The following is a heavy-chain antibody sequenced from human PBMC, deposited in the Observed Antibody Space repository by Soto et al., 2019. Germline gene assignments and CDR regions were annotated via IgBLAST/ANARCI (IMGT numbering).Heavy chain of an antibody. J-gene: IGHJ6*04. CDR1: GGSISSSNW. Sequence: SETLSLTCAVSGGSISSSNWWSWVRQPPGKGLEWIGEIYHSGSTNYNPSFKSRVTISVDKSKNQFSLKLSSVTAADTAVYYCSRDLDYGDSYGMDCWGKGTTVTVSS. V-gene: IGHV4-4*02. D-gene: IGHD4-17*01. CDR3: SRDLDYGDSYGMDC. CDR2: IYHSGST.